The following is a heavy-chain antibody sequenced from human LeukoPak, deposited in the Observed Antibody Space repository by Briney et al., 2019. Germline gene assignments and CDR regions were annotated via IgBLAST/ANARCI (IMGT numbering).Heavy chain of an antibody. D-gene: IGHD1-26*01. CDR3: AKVRSAGATPGIFDY. CDR2: ISYDGSNK. Sequence: GGSLRLSCAASGFTFSSYGMHWVRQAPGKGLEWVAVISYDGSNKYYADSVKGRFTISRDNSKNTLYLQMNSLRAEDTAVYYCAKVRSAGATPGIFDYWGQGTLVTVSS. CDR1: GFTFSSYG. J-gene: IGHJ4*02. V-gene: IGHV3-30*18.